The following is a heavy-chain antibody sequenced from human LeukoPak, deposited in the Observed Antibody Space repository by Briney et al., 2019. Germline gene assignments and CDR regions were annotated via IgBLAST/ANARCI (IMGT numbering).Heavy chain of an antibody. CDR2: ISSSSTYI. CDR1: GFSFGSYS. J-gene: IGHJ4*02. V-gene: IGHV3-21*01. D-gene: IGHD3-3*01. Sequence: GGSLRLSCVASGFSFGSYSMNWVRRAPGKGLEWVSSISSSSTYIYYGDSVKGRFAVSRDNAKNSVYLQMNSLRVEDTAVYYCARGEVFGVVIDNYWGQGTLVTVSS. CDR3: ARGEVFGVVIDNY.